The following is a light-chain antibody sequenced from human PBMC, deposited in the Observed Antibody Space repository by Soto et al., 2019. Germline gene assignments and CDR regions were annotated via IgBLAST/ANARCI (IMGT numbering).Light chain of an antibody. Sequence: QSVLTQPPSVSGAPGQMVTISCTGSSSNIGTIYDVHWYQQLPGTAPKLLIYDNSNRPSGVPDRFSGSKSGTSASLAITGLQAEDEADYYCQSYDSSLSGYVFGTGTKVTVL. J-gene: IGLJ1*01. CDR1: SSNIGTIYD. V-gene: IGLV1-40*01. CDR2: DNS. CDR3: QSYDSSLSGYV.